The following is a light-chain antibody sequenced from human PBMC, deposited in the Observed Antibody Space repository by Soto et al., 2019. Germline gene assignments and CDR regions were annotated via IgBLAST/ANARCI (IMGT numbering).Light chain of an antibody. CDR3: QQYNNWPPWT. Sequence: EIVMTQSPATLSVSPGERATLSCRASQSVGSNLAWHQQKPGQAPRLLIYGASTRATGIAARFSGSGSGTEFTLTISSLQSEDFAVYYCQQYNNWPPWTFGQGTKVDIK. CDR1: QSVGSN. CDR2: GAS. J-gene: IGKJ1*01. V-gene: IGKV3-15*01.